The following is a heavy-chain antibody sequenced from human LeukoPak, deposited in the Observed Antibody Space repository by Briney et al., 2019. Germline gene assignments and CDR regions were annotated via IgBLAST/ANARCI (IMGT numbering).Heavy chain of an antibody. CDR3: ARVGYSYGWDFDY. Sequence: PSETLSLTCTVSGGSISSYYWRWIRQPPGKGLEWVGYIYYSGSTNYNPSLKSRVTISVDTSKNQFSLRLSSETAADTAVYYCARVGYSYGWDFDYWGQGTLVTVSS. D-gene: IGHD5-18*01. J-gene: IGHJ4*02. V-gene: IGHV4-59*01. CDR2: IYYSGST. CDR1: GGSISSYY.